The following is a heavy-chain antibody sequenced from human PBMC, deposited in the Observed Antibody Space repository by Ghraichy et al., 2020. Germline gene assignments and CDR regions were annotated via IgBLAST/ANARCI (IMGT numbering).Heavy chain of an antibody. D-gene: IGHD3-9*01. Sequence: LSLTCTVSGGSISSGGYFWSWIRQHPGKGLEWLGHVYHSGSTSYNPSLKSRLIISVDTSKNQFSLNLRSVTAADTAVYYCVRRSFDWLFLFDYWGQGTLITVSS. V-gene: IGHV4-31*03. CDR3: VRRSFDWLFLFDY. CDR2: VYHSGST. J-gene: IGHJ4*02. CDR1: GGSISSGGYF.